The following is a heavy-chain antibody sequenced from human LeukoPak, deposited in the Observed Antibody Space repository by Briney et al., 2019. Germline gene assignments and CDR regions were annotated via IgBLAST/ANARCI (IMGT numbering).Heavy chain of an antibody. CDR2: ISSSGSTI. D-gene: IGHD5-18*01. CDR3: ARDLSGVTGYTYGRGIDY. Sequence: GGSLRLSCAASGFTFSSCGMSWVRQAPGKGLEWVSYISSSGSTIYYADSVKGRFTISRDNAKNSLYLQMNSLRAEDTAVYYCARDLSGVTGYTYGRGIDYWGQGTLVTVSS. CDR1: GFTFSSCG. J-gene: IGHJ4*02. V-gene: IGHV3-48*04.